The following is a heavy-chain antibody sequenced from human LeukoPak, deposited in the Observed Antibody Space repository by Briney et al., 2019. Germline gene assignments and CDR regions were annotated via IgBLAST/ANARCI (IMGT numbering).Heavy chain of an antibody. D-gene: IGHD3-22*01. Sequence: PSETLSLTCTVSGGSISSYYWSWIRQPPGKGLEWIGYIYYSGSTNYNPSLKSRVTISVDTSKNQFSLKLSSVTAADTAVYYCATSYDPKSYFQHWGQGTLVTVSS. CDR2: IYYSGST. CDR3: ATSYDPKSYFQH. V-gene: IGHV4-59*08. CDR1: GGSISSYY. J-gene: IGHJ1*01.